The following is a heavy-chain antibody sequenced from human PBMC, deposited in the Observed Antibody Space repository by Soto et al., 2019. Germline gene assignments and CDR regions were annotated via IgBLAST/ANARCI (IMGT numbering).Heavy chain of an antibody. CDR2: IHYSGTT. V-gene: IGHV4-59*01. CDR1: GGSMRNYF. D-gene: IGHD6-13*01. J-gene: IGHJ4*02. CDR3: AAGEASSRNLAPYYLDF. Sequence: SETLSLTCTLSGGSMRNYFWTWIRQHPGKGLEWIGYIHYSGTTSFFPSYNPSLRSRVTISEDTSKNQFSLKLLSVTTADTAVYFCAAGEASSRNLAPYYLDFWGQGTLVTVS.